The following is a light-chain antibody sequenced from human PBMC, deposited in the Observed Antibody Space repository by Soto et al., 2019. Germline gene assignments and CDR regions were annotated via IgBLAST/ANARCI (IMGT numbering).Light chain of an antibody. J-gene: IGKJ4*01. CDR1: QSVSNY. CDR2: DSS. CDR3: QQRRVWQLT. Sequence: LTQSPAILSLSPGERATLSCRASQSVSNYLAWYQQRPGQAPRLLIYDSSNRATGIPARFTASGSGTDFTLTISSLEPEDFAVYYGQQRRVWQLTFGGGTKVEIK. V-gene: IGKV3-11*01.